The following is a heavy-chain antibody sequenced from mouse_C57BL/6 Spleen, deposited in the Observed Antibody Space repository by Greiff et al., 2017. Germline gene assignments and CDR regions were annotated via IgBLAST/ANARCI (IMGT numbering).Heavy chain of an antibody. CDR2: INPSTGGT. D-gene: IGHD5-1*01. CDR1: GYSFTGYY. J-gene: IGHJ1*03. V-gene: IGHV1-42*01. Sequence: EVKLLESGPELVKPGASVKISCKASGYSFTGYYMNWVKQSPEKSLEWIGEINPSTGGTTYNQKFKAKATLTVDKSSSTAYMQLKSLTSEDSAVYYCARRGGTSWYFDVWGTGTTVTVSS. CDR3: ARRGGTSWYFDV.